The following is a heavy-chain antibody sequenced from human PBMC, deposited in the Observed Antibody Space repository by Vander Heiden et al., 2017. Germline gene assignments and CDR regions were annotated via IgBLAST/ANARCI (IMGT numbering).Heavy chain of an antibody. D-gene: IGHD5-18*01. V-gene: IGHV3-21*01. CDR1: GFTFSSYS. CDR3: ARDAYGYSYGFA. J-gene: IGHJ5*02. CDR2: ISSSSSYI. Sequence: EVQLVESGGGLVKPGGSLRLSCAASGFTFSSYSMNWARQAPGKGLEWVSSISSSSSYIYYADSVKGRFTISRDNAKNSLYLQMNSLRAEDTAVYYCARDAYGYSYGFAWGQGTLVTVSS.